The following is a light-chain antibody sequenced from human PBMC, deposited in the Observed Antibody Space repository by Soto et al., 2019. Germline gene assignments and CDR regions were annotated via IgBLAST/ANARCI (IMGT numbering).Light chain of an antibody. Sequence: EIVLTQSPATLSLSPGERATLSCRASQSVSRYLVWYQQKPGQAPRLLIYDASNRATGIPARFSGSGSGTDFTLTISSLEPEDFVVYYCQQRNDWPLTFGGGTKVEIK. CDR1: QSVSRY. J-gene: IGKJ4*01. CDR2: DAS. V-gene: IGKV3-11*01. CDR3: QQRNDWPLT.